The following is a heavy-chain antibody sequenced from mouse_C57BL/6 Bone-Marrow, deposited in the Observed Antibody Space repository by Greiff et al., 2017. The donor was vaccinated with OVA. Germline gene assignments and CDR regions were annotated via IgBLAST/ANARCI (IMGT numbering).Heavy chain of an antibody. CDR1: GYTFTGYW. Sequence: QVQLQQSGAELMKPGASVKLSCKATGYTFTGYWIEWVKQRPGHGLEWIGEILPGSGSTNYNEKFKGKVTFTADTSSNTAYMQLSSLTTEDSAIYYCARRGIYYYGSSYGFAYWGQGTLVTVSA. V-gene: IGHV1-9*01. D-gene: IGHD1-1*01. J-gene: IGHJ3*01. CDR2: ILPGSGST. CDR3: ARRGIYYYGSSYGFAY.